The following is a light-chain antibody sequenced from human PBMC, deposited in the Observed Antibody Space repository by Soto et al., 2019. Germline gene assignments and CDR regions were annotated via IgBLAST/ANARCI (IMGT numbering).Light chain of an antibody. J-gene: IGKJ1*01. CDR1: QSISNNY. V-gene: IGKV3-20*01. CDR3: QQYGSSWT. CDR2: AAS. Sequence: EIVLTQSPGILSLSPGERATLSCRASQSISNNYLAWYQQKPGQAPRRLIYAASTRATGIPDRFSGSGSGTDFTLTISGVEPEDFAVYYCQQYGSSWTFGQGTKVDIK.